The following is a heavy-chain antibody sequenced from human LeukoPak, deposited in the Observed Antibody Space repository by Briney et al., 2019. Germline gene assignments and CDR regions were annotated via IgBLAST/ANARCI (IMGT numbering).Heavy chain of an antibody. CDR3: ASKSVATSYYFDY. J-gene: IGHJ4*02. CDR1: GGSISSSIYY. CDR2: IYYSGST. D-gene: IGHD5-12*01. Sequence: SETLSLTCTVSGGSISSSIYYWGWIRQSPGKGLEWIGSIYYSGSTYYNPSLKSRVTISVDTSKNQFSLKLSSVTAADTAVYYCASKSVATSYYFDYWGQGTLVTVSS. V-gene: IGHV4-39*07.